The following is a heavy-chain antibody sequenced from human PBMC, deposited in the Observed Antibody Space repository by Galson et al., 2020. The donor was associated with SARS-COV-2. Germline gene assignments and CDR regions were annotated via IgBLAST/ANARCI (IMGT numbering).Heavy chain of an antibody. J-gene: IGHJ4*02. D-gene: IGHD3-3*01. CDR2: VSGSGGST. CDR3: AKDPANFYEPIDY. V-gene: IGHV3-23*01. Sequence: GGSLRLSCAASGFTFSNNAMSWVRQAPGKGLKWVSAVSGSGGSTYYADSVKGRFTISRDNSKNTLYLQMNSLRAEDTAVYYCAKDPANFYEPIDYWGQGTLVTVSS. CDR1: GFTFSNNA.